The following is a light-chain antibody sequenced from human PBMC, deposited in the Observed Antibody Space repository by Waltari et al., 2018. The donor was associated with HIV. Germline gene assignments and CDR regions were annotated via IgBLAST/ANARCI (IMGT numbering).Light chain of an antibody. Sequence: ELVFTQSPATLSLSPGERATLSCRASQSVSNYLAWYQQKPGQAPRLLIYDASNRATGIPARFSGSGSGTDFTLTITGLEPEDFAVYYCQQRSNWPPYTFGQGTKLEIK. J-gene: IGKJ2*01. V-gene: IGKV3-11*01. CDR3: QQRSNWPPYT. CDR1: QSVSNY. CDR2: DAS.